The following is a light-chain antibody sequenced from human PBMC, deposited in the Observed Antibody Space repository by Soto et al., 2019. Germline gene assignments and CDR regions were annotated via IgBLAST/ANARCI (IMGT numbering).Light chain of an antibody. CDR1: HSVSNN. V-gene: IGKV3-15*01. J-gene: IGKJ4*01. CDR2: DAS. Sequence: EVVLTQSPATLSVSPGEGATLSCRASHSVSNNLAWYQQKLGQAPRLLIYDASTRATGIPARFSGSGSGTEFTLTISSLQSEDFAVYYCQQYTNWPLTFGGGTKVEIK. CDR3: QQYTNWPLT.